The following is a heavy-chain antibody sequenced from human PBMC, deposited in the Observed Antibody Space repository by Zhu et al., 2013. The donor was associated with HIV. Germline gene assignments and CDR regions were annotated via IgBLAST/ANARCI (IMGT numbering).Heavy chain of an antibody. CDR3: ARRFRYGDYGTYYYYGMDV. CDR1: GYTFTSYD. D-gene: IGHD4-17*01. CDR2: MNPNSGNT. J-gene: IGHJ6*04. V-gene: IGHV1-8*01. Sequence: VQLVQSGAEVKKPGASVKVSCKASGYTFTSYDINWVRQATGQGLEWMGWMNPNSGNTGYAQKFQGRVTMTRNTSISTAYMELSSLRSEDTAVYYCARRFRYGDYGTYYYYGMDVWAEGPTVTVSS.